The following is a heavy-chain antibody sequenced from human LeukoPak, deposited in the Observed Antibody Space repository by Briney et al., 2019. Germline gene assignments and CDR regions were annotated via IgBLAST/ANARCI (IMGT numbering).Heavy chain of an antibody. CDR2: IYYSGIT. V-gene: IGHV4-59*08. D-gene: IGHD3-22*01. J-gene: IGHJ4*02. Sequence: SETLSLTCTVSGGSISSDYWSWIPQPPGKGREWIGYIYYSGITNYNPSLKSRVTISVDTSKNQFSLKLSFVTAAHTDVYYCARLHYDSSGYYYFDYWGQGTLVTVSS. CDR3: ARLHYDSSGYYYFDY. CDR1: GGSISSDY.